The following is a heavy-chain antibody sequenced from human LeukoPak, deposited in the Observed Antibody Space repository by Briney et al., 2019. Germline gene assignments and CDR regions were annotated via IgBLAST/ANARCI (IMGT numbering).Heavy chain of an antibody. CDR1: GGSISSTNYY. CDR3: ARLNYDSGGYYGVPNWFDP. Sequence: SETLSLTCTVSGGSISSTNYYWGCIRQPPGKGLEWIGSFYYSGSTYYNPSLKSRVTISVDTSMNQFYLRMSSVTAADTADFFCARLNYDSGGYYGVPNWFDPWGPGTLVTVSS. V-gene: IGHV4-39*01. D-gene: IGHD3-22*01. CDR2: FYYSGST. J-gene: IGHJ5*02.